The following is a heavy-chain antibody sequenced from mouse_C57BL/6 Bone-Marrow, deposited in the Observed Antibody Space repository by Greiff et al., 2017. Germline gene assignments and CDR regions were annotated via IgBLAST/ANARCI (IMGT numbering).Heavy chain of an antibody. D-gene: IGHD1-1*01. CDR1: GFNIKDDY. CDR3: TTYYYGS. Sequence: QLQQSGAELVRPGASVKLSCTASGFNIKDDYMHWVKQRPEQGLEWIGWIDPENGDTEYASKFQGKATITADTSSNTAYLQLSSLTSEDTAVYYCTTYYYGSWGQGTTLTVSS. CDR2: IDPENGDT. J-gene: IGHJ2*01. V-gene: IGHV14-4*01.